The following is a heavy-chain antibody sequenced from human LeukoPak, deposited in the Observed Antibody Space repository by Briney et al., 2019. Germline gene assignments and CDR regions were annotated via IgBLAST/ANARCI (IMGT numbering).Heavy chain of an antibody. CDR1: GFSFDDYG. D-gene: IGHD2-15*01. V-gene: IGHV3-33*08. J-gene: IGHJ4*02. CDR2: IWYDGSNK. Sequence: GGSLRLSCAASGFSFDDYGLTWVRQAPGKGLEWVAVIWYDGSNKYYADSVKGRFTISRDNSKNTLYLQMNSLRAEDTAVYYCARGRRHCSGGSCYSLDYWGQGTLVTVSS. CDR3: ARGRRHCSGGSCYSLDY.